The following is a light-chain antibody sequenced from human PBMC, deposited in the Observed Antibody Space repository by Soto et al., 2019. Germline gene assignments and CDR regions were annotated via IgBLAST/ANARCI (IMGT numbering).Light chain of an antibody. J-gene: IGKJ1*01. V-gene: IGKV1-6*01. CDR3: LQDYNYPRT. CDR2: AAS. CDR1: QDIRNV. Sequence: IQLTQSPSSLPASEGAGVTITCRSSQDIRNVLGWFQQKPGKAPKLLISAASYLQSGVPSRFSGSGSGTDFTLTISSLQPEDFATYYCLQDYNYPRTFGQGTKVDIK.